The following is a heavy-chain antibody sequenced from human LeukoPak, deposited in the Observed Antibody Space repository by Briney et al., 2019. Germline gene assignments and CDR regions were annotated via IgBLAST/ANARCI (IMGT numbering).Heavy chain of an antibody. V-gene: IGHV3-21*01. J-gene: IGHJ4*02. CDR3: ARGVTDPFDY. CDR1: GFTFSSYS. D-gene: IGHD2-21*02. CDR2: ISSSSSYV. Sequence: GGSLRLSCAASGFTFSSYSMNWVRQAPGKGLEWVSSISSSSSYVYYADSVKDRFTISRDNAKNSLYLQMNSLRAEDTAVYYCARGVTDPFDYWGQGTLVTVSS.